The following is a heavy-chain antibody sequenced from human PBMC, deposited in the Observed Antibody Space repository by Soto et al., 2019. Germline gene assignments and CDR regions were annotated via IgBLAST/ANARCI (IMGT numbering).Heavy chain of an antibody. J-gene: IGHJ6*02. V-gene: IGHV3-30*18. CDR1: GFTFSSYG. CDR3: AKDPGYYYGSGSQSGLYYYYGMDV. Sequence: GGSLILSCAASGFTFSSYGMHWVRQAPGKGLEWVAVISYDGSNKYYADSVKGRFTISRDNSKNTLYLQMNSLRAEDTAVYYCAKDPGYYYGSGSQSGLYYYYGMDVWGQGTTVTVSS. D-gene: IGHD3-10*01. CDR2: ISYDGSNK.